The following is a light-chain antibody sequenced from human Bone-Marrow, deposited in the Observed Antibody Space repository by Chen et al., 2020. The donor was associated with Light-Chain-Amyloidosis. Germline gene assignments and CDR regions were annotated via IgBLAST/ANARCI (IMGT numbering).Light chain of an antibody. J-gene: IGLJ3*02. V-gene: IGLV1-47*01. Sequence: QSVLTQPPSASGTPGQRVIFSCSGSSSTIGSNYVYWYQQLPGTAPELLIYNNSQRPSGVTDRTSGSKSGTSASLAISGLRAEDESAYYCAAWDDSLSIWVFGGGTNVTVL. CDR2: NNS. CDR1: SSTIGSNY. CDR3: AAWDDSLSIWV.